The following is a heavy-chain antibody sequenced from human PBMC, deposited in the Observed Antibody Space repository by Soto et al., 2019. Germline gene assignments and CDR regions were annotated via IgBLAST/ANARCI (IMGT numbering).Heavy chain of an antibody. D-gene: IGHD6-19*01. Sequence: GGSLRLSCAASGFTFDDYAMHWVRQAPGKGLEWVSGISWNSGSIGYADSVKGRFTISRDNAKNSLYLQMNSLRAEDTALYYCAKDKEWLTKYYFDYWGQGTLVTVSS. V-gene: IGHV3-9*01. CDR2: ISWNSGSI. CDR3: AKDKEWLTKYYFDY. J-gene: IGHJ4*02. CDR1: GFTFDDYA.